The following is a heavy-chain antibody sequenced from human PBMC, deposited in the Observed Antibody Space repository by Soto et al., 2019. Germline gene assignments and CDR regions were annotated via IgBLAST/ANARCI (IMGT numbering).Heavy chain of an antibody. CDR3: VRDDYGLDV. V-gene: IGHV3-53*01. J-gene: IGHJ6*02. CDR2: IYSGGSA. Sequence: GGSLRLSCAASGFIVSSNYMSWVRQAPGKGLEWVSVIYSGGSANYADSVKGRFTISRDNSKNTLYLQMNSLRAEDTAVYYCVRDDYGLDVWGQGTAVTVSS. CDR1: GFIVSSNY.